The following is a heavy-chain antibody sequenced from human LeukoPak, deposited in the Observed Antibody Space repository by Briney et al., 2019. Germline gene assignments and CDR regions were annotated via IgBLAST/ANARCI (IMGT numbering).Heavy chain of an antibody. Sequence: GESLKISCKGSGYNFTNYWIGWVRQMPGKGLEWMGIIYLGDSDTRYSPSFQGQVSISVDKSISTAYLQWSSLKASDTAMYYCARRMVRGTYDAFDIWGQGTMVTVSS. J-gene: IGHJ3*02. CDR1: GYNFTNYW. D-gene: IGHD3-10*01. CDR3: ARRMVRGTYDAFDI. CDR2: IYLGDSDT. V-gene: IGHV5-51*01.